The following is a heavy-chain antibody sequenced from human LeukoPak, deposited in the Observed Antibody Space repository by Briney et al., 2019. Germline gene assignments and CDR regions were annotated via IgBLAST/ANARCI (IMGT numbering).Heavy chain of an antibody. CDR2: VSSSGSTI. Sequence: KPGGSLRLSCAASGFTFSDYYMSWIRQAPGKGLEWVSYVSSSGSTIYYADSVKGRFTISRDNAKNSLYLQMNSLRAEDTAVYYCARLYCSSTSCYQYYFDYWGQGTLVTVSS. CDR3: ARLYCSSTSCYQYYFDY. CDR1: GFTFSDYY. V-gene: IGHV3-11*01. D-gene: IGHD2-2*01. J-gene: IGHJ4*02.